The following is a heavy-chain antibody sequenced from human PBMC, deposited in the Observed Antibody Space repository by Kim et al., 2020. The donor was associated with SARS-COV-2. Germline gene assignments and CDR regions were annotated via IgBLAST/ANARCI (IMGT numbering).Heavy chain of an antibody. CDR1: GFNFNTHA. CDR2: INWNSDSL. Sequence: GGSLRLSCEASGFNFNTHAMHWVRQRPGKGLEWVSGINWNSDSLEYVDSVKGRFTISRDNAKKSLYLQMNSLRVEDSAVYYCAKDREGSSGVWYHDYDIDVWGQGTTVTVSS. J-gene: IGHJ6*03. CDR3: AKDREGSSGVWYHDYDIDV. D-gene: IGHD1-26*01. V-gene: IGHV3-9*01.